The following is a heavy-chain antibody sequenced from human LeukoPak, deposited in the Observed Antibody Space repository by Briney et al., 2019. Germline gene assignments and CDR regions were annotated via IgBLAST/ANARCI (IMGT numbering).Heavy chain of an antibody. CDR1: GGSFSGYY. V-gene: IGHV4-34*01. D-gene: IGHD3-10*01. J-gene: IGHJ4*02. CDR3: AVGELGTKVDY. Sequence: SETLSLTCAVYGGSFSGYYWSWIRQPPGKGLEWIGEINHSGSTNYNPSLKSRVTISVDTSKNQFSLKLSSVTAADTAVYYCAVGELGTKVDYWGQGTLVTVSS. CDR2: INHSGST.